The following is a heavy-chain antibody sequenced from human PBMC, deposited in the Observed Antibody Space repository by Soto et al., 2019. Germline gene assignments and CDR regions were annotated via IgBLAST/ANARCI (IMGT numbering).Heavy chain of an antibody. CDR3: ARGDDCDY. J-gene: IGHJ4*02. CDR1: GYTFPTYG. CDR2: ISVYNGNT. Sequence: QIQLVQSGGEVKKPGASVKVSCKASGYTFPTYGISWVRQAPGQGLEWMGWISVYNGNTNYAQKLQGRVTMTTDTSTSTAEMELRSVRTDDTAVYYCARGDDCDYWGQGTLVTASS. V-gene: IGHV1-18*01.